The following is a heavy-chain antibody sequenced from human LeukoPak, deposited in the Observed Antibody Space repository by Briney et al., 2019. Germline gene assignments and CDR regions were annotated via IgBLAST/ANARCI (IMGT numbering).Heavy chain of an antibody. D-gene: IGHD2-2*01. CDR3: ARDFGGAYYSSNSYNKGNWFGP. Sequence: GESLKISCAASGFTFSNYGMHWVRQAPGKGLEWVAVTWYDGSNKHYGDSVKGRFTISRDNSKNTLYLQMSSLRAEDTAVYYCARDFGGAYYSSNSYNKGNWFGPWGQGTLVTVSS. V-gene: IGHV3-33*01. J-gene: IGHJ5*02. CDR2: TWYDGSNK. CDR1: GFTFSNYG.